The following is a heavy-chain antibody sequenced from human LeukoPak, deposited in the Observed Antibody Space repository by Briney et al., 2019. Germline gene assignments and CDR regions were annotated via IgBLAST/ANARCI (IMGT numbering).Heavy chain of an antibody. Sequence: GGSLRLSCAASGFTFDDYAMHWVRQAPGKGLEWVAHISHDGSNKYYADSVKGRFTISRDNSKNTLYPQMGSLRPEDTAMYYCARRNGYHYGGGFDYWGQGTLVTVSS. J-gene: IGHJ4*02. V-gene: IGHV3-30-3*01. D-gene: IGHD5-24*01. CDR3: ARRNGYHYGGGFDY. CDR1: GFTFDDYA. CDR2: ISHDGSNK.